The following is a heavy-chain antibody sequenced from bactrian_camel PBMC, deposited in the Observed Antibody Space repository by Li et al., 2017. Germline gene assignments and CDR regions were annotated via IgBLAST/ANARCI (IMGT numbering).Heavy chain of an antibody. Sequence: QVQLVESGGGSVQAGGSLRLSCAVSGYTYSSYCLGWFRQAPGKGLEWVSTIYDDGISTYYASSVSGRFTISRDNAKSTVYLQMNSLKPEDTGMYYCAADFDGDRLWRGLAPFWGQGTQVTVS. D-gene: IGHD1*01. CDR3: AADFDGDRLWRGLAPF. J-gene: IGHJ4*01. CDR2: IYDDGIST. V-gene: IGHV3S6*01. CDR1: GYTYSSYC.